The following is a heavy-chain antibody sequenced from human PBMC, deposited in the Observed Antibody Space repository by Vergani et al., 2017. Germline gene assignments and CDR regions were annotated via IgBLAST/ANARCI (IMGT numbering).Heavy chain of an antibody. V-gene: IGHV4-34*01. CDR3: ARYSNWGWYYYYYMDV. D-gene: IGHD7-27*01. Sequence: QVQLQQWGAGLLKPSETLSLTCAVYGGSFSGYYWSWIRQPPGKGLEWIGEINHSGSTNYNPSLKSRVTISVDTSKNQFSLKLSSVTAADTAVYYCARYSNWGWYYYYYMDVWGKGTTVTVSS. J-gene: IGHJ6*03. CDR2: INHSGST. CDR1: GGSFSGYY.